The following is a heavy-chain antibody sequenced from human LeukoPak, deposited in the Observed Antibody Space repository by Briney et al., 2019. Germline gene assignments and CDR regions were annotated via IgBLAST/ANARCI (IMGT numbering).Heavy chain of an antibody. D-gene: IGHD6-19*01. Sequence: SETLSLTCTVSGGSINSYYWSWIRQPPGKGLEWIGYIYYSGSTNYNPSLKSRVTISVDTSKNQFSLKLSSVTAADTAVYYCARADSSGWTDAFDIWGQGTMVTVSS. J-gene: IGHJ3*02. CDR3: ARADSSGWTDAFDI. CDR1: GGSINSYY. CDR2: IYYSGST. V-gene: IGHV4-59*01.